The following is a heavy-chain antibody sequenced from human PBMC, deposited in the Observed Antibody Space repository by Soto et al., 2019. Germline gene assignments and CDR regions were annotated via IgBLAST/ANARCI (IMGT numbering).Heavy chain of an antibody. CDR3: ATPHTGSGWYGAFDI. Sequence: ASVKVSCKASGYTFTSYDINWVRQATGQGLEWMGWMNPNSGDTGYAQKFQGRVTMTRNTSISTAYMELSSLRSEDTAVYYCATPHTGSGWYGAFDIWAQGTMVNVSS. V-gene: IGHV1-8*01. CDR2: MNPNSGDT. J-gene: IGHJ3*02. CDR1: GYTFTSYD. D-gene: IGHD6-19*01.